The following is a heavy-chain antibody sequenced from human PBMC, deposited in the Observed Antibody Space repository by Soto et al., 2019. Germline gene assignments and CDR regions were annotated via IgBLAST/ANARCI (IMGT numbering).Heavy chain of an antibody. CDR1: GGTFSSYA. Sequence: ASVKVSCKASGGTFSSYAISWVRQAPGQGLEWMGGIIPIFGTANYAQKFQGRVTITADESTSTAYMELSSLRSEDTAVYYCARDSCLRSPGGQWLVRGVDYYGMDVWGQGTTVTVSS. V-gene: IGHV1-69*13. CDR2: IIPIFGTA. D-gene: IGHD6-19*01. J-gene: IGHJ6*02. CDR3: ARDSCLRSPGGQWLVRGVDYYGMDV.